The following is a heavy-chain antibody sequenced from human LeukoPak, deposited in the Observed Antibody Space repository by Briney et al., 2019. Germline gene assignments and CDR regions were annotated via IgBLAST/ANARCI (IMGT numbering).Heavy chain of an antibody. CDR2: IFPTGST. D-gene: IGHD2-21*01. V-gene: IGHV4-4*07. CDR3: ARGGSRRGGDDTFDL. Sequence: SETLSLTCTVSGGSISSYYWSWIRQPAGKGLEWIGRIFPTGSTTYNPSLTRRVTMSVDTSKNQFSLKLNSVTAADTAVYYCARGGSRRGGDDTFDLWGQGTVVTVSS. CDR1: GGSISSYY. J-gene: IGHJ3*01.